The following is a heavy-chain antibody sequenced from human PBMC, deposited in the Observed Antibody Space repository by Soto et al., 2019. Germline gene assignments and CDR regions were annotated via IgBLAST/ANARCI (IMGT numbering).Heavy chain of an antibody. Sequence: SETLSLTCTVSGGSISDYFYWSWIRQPAGKGLEWIGRIYTDGTTKYNPSLKSRVTISIDTSKNQFSLKLKSVTAADTAVYYCARVGYHSSDYLSKWFDPWGQGTLVTVSS. CDR3: ARVGYHSSDYLSKWFDP. CDR1: GGSISDYFY. V-gene: IGHV4-4*07. J-gene: IGHJ5*02. D-gene: IGHD3-22*01. CDR2: IYTDGTT.